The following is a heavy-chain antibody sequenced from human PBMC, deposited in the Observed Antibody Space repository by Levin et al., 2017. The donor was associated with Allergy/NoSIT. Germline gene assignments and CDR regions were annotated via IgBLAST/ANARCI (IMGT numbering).Heavy chain of an antibody. D-gene: IGHD2-2*01. CDR3: TVPPAAILYYYYYGMDV. Sequence: SRVRPGSGKGLEWVGRIKSKTDGGTTDYAAPVKGRFTISRDDSKNTLYLQMNSLKTEDTAVYYCTVPPAAILYYYYYGMDVWGQGTTVTVSS. V-gene: IGHV3-15*01. J-gene: IGHJ6*02. CDR2: IKSKTDGGTT.